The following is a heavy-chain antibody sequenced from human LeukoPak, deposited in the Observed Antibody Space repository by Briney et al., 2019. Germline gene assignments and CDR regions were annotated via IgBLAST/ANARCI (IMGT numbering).Heavy chain of an antibody. Sequence: GGSLRLSCAASGFTFSSYSMNWVRQAPGKGLEWVSSISSSSSYIYYADSVKGRFTISRDNAKNSLYLQMNSLRAEDTAVYYCARDRSGVAFDIWGQGTMVTVSS. D-gene: IGHD3-3*01. V-gene: IGHV3-21*01. CDR2: ISSSSSYI. CDR1: GFTFSSYS. J-gene: IGHJ3*02. CDR3: ARDRSGVAFDI.